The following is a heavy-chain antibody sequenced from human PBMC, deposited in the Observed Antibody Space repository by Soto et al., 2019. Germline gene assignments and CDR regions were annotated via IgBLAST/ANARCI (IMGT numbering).Heavy chain of an antibody. CDR3: ARGWGKYFGVNDF. J-gene: IGHJ4*02. Sequence: IQLVQSAGAVTRPGASVRVSCKASAYTFNTFGVTWVRQAPGQGLEWMGCISGYGGKRDYSRKLQGRITLTADPPTSTSYMELRNLTSDDTAVYYCARGWGKYFGVNDFWGQGPLVTVSS. CDR2: ISGYGGKR. V-gene: IGHV1-18*01. D-gene: IGHD2-8*01. CDR1: AYTFNTFG.